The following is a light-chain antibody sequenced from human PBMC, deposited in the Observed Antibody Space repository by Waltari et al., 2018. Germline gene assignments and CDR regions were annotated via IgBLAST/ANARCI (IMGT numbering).Light chain of an antibody. CDR1: GSDIGSNN. V-gene: IGLV1-44*01. CDR2: NDN. CDR3: AAWDDSLGANV. Sequence: QSMLTQPPSASGTPGQRVTISCSGSGSDIGSNNVLWYQQFPGTAPKLLIYNDNRRPYGVPDRCAASRSGTSSSLAISGLQSEDEADYHCAAWDDSLGANVFGTGTRVTVL. J-gene: IGLJ1*01.